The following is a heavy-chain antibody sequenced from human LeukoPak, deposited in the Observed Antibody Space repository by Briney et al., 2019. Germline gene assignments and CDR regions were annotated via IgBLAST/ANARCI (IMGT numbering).Heavy chain of an antibody. CDR2: IYYSGST. CDR1: GGSISSGGYY. Sequence: SETLSLTCTVSGGSISSGGYYWSWIRQHPGKGLEWIGYIYYSGSTYYNPSLKSRVTISVDTSKNQLSLKLSSVTAADTAVYYCARWNYDFWSGLDYWGQGTLVTVSS. J-gene: IGHJ4*02. V-gene: IGHV4-31*03. D-gene: IGHD3-3*01. CDR3: ARWNYDFWSGLDY.